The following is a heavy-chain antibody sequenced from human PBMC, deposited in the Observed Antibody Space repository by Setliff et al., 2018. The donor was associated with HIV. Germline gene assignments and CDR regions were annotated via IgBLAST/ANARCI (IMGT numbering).Heavy chain of an antibody. CDR2: IYYSGST. D-gene: IGHD5-18*01. CDR1: GGSISSYY. CDR3: ARSNTASLISY. V-gene: IGHV4-59*01. Sequence: PSETLSLTCTVPGGSISSYYWSWIRQPPGKGLEWIGYIYYSGSTNYNPSLKSRVTISVDTSKNQFSLKLSSVTAADTAVYYCARSNTASLISYWGQGTLVTVSS. J-gene: IGHJ4*02.